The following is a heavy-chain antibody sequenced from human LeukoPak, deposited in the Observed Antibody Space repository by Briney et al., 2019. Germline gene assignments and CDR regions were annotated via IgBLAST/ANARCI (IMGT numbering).Heavy chain of an antibody. CDR1: GYIFISYY. CDR2: INPSGGST. Sequence: ASVKVSCKASGYIFISYYMHCVRQAPGQGLEWMGIINPSGGSTSYAQKFQGRVTMTRDMSTSTVYRELSSLRSEDTAVYYCAREDGEWELRAFDIWGQGTMVTVSS. V-gene: IGHV1-46*01. CDR3: AREDGEWELRAFDI. D-gene: IGHD1-26*01. J-gene: IGHJ3*02.